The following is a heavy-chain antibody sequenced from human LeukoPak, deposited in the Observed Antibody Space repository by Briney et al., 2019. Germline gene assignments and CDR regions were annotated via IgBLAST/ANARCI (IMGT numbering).Heavy chain of an antibody. V-gene: IGHV1-46*01. Sequence: ASVKVSCKAPGYTFTSYFMHWVRQAPGQGLEWMGIINPRGGATSYAQKFQGRVTMTRDTSTSTVYMDLYSLRSEDTAVYYCAREGNIALAGTTTRIFDYWGQGTLVTVSS. D-gene: IGHD6-19*01. CDR1: GYTFTSYF. J-gene: IGHJ4*02. CDR3: AREGNIALAGTTTRIFDY. CDR2: INPRGGAT.